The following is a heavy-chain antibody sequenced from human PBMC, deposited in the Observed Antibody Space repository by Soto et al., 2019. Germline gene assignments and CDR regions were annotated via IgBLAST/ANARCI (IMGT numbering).Heavy chain of an antibody. CDR3: ARRGFWSGYWYFDY. V-gene: IGHV4-39*01. CDR2: IHYSGST. J-gene: IGHJ4*02. D-gene: IGHD3-3*01. CDR1: GESISSSNYY. Sequence: SETLSLTCSVSGESISSSNYYWGWIRQPPGKGLEWIGSIHYSGSTYYNPSLKIRVTISVDTSKNQFSLKLSSVTAADTVVYYCARRGFWSGYWYFDYWGQGTLVTVSS.